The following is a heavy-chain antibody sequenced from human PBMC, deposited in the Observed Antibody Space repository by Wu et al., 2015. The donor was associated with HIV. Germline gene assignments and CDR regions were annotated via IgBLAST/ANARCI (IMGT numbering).Heavy chain of an antibody. Sequence: QVQLQQWGAGLLKPSETLSLRCAVYGGSFSGYYWSWIRQPPGKGLEWIGEINHSGSTNYNPSLKSRVTISVDTSKNQFSLKLSSVTAADTAVYYCARSDIGEGDGYNYSDYYYYYMDVWGKGTTVTVSS. J-gene: IGHJ6*03. V-gene: IGHV4-34*01. CDR1: GGSFSGYY. CDR2: INHSGST. D-gene: IGHD5-24*01. CDR3: ARSDIGEGDGYNYSDYYYYYMDV.